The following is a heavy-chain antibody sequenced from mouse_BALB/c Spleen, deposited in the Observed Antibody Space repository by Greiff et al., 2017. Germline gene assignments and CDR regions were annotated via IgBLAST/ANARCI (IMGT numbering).Heavy chain of an antibody. CDR2: INPSTGYT. D-gene: IGHD2-3*01. Sequence: VQLQQSGAELAQPGASVKMSCKASGYTFTSYWMHWVKQRPGQGLEWIGYINPSTGYTEYNQKFKDKATLTADKSSSTAYMQLSSLTSEDSAVYYCARADGAYWGQGTLVTVSA. CDR1: GYTFTSYW. V-gene: IGHV1-7*01. J-gene: IGHJ3*01. CDR3: ARADGAY.